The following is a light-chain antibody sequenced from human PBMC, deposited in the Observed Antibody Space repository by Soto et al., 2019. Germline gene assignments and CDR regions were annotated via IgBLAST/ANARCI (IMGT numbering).Light chain of an antibody. Sequence: SALTQPASVSGSPGQSITISCTGTSSDVGGYNYVSWYQQHPGKAPKLMIYEVSNRPSGVSNRFSGSKSGNTASLTISVLQAEDEADYYCSSYTSINTWVFGGGTKLTVL. CDR3: SSYTSINTWV. CDR2: EVS. V-gene: IGLV2-14*01. J-gene: IGLJ3*02. CDR1: SSDVGGYNY.